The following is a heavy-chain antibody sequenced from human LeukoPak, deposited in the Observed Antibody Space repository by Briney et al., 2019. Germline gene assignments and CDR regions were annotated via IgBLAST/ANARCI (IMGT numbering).Heavy chain of an antibody. CDR1: GGAITNYY. CDR2: IYYTGST. J-gene: IGHJ4*02. D-gene: IGHD3-16*01. V-gene: IGHV4-59*03. Sequence: SETLSLTCGVSGGAITNYYWNWIRQAPGKGLEWLGYIYYTGSTTYDPSVKSRITISLDTSKKQISLKLRSVTAADTAVYYCAGSTMITPWFFDYWGQGTLVTVSS. CDR3: AGSTMITPWFFDY.